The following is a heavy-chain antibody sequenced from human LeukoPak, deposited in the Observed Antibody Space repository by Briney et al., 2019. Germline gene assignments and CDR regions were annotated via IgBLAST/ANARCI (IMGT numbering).Heavy chain of an antibody. V-gene: IGHV1-18*01. D-gene: IGHD3-22*01. J-gene: IGHJ4*02. CDR2: ISAYNGNT. CDR1: GYTFTSYG. Sequence: ASVKVSCKASGYTFTSYGISWVRQAPGQGLEWMGWISAYNGNTNYAQKLQGRVTMTTDTSTSTAYMELRSLRSDDTAVYYCARASFGEYYYDSSGYYPFPNCGDYWGQGTLVTVSS. CDR3: ARASFGEYYYDSSGYYPFPNCGDY.